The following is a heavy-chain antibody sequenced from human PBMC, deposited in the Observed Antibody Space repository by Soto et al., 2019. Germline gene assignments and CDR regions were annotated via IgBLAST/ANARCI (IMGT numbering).Heavy chain of an antibody. CDR1: GYTFTIYG. D-gene: IGHD2-15*01. Sequence: ASVKVSCKASGYTFTIYGISWVLQSAGQWLEWMGCISAYNGNTNYAQKLQGRVTMTTDTSTSTAYMELRSLRSDDTAVYYCAQARYCSGGSCYYGYWGQGTLVTVSS. CDR3: AQARYCSGGSCYYGY. J-gene: IGHJ4*02. CDR2: ISAYNGNT. V-gene: IGHV1-18*01.